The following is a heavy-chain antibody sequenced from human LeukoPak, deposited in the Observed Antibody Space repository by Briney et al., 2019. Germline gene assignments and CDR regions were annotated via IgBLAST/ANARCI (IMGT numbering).Heavy chain of an antibody. Sequence: PGGSLRLSCAASGFTFDEYAMHWVRQAPGKGLEWVSGISWNSVSVGYADSVKGRFIVSRDNAKNSLFLQMNSLRAGDTALYYCAKGRNIRYYYDGSGPDYWGQGALVTVSS. D-gene: IGHD3-22*01. V-gene: IGHV3-9*01. CDR3: AKGRNIRYYYDGSGPDY. CDR2: ISWNSVSV. J-gene: IGHJ4*02. CDR1: GFTFDEYA.